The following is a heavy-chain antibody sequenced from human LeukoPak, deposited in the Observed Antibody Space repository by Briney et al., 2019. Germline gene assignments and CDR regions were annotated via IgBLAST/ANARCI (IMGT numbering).Heavy chain of an antibody. CDR3: ARLDSSGYYYYGMDV. CDR2: ISGDGSSA. Sequence: QPGGSLRLSCAASGFTFSSYWMHWVRQAPGKGLVWVSRISGDGSSATDADSVKGRFTIPRDNAKNTLYLQMNSLRAEDTAVYYCARLDSSGYYYYGMDVWGQGTTVTVSS. CDR1: GFTFSSYW. V-gene: IGHV3-74*01. J-gene: IGHJ6*02. D-gene: IGHD3-22*01.